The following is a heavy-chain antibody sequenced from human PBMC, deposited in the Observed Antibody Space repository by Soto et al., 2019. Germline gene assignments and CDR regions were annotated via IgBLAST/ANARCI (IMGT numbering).Heavy chain of an antibody. Sequence: GGSLRLSCVASGFSFSNYNMNWVRQAPGKGLEWVSYITDSSDTVHYADSVRGRFTISRDNAESSLYLQMNSLRDEDTAVYFCARDFGHGYYLDYWGRGTLVTSPQ. D-gene: IGHD3-3*01. CDR3: ARDFGHGYYLDY. CDR1: GFSFSNYN. V-gene: IGHV3-48*02. J-gene: IGHJ4*02. CDR2: ITDSSDTV.